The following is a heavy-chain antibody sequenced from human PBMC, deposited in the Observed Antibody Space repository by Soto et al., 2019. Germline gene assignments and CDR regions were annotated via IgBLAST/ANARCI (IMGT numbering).Heavy chain of an antibody. D-gene: IGHD5-18*01. CDR1: GFTFSTYG. V-gene: IGHV3-30*18. CDR3: AKVFSYSVIDY. J-gene: IGHJ4*02. Sequence: QVQLVESGGGVVQPGRSLRLSCAASGFTFSTYGMHWVRQAPGKGLEWVAVISYDGSNKYYADSVKGRFTISRDNSKNTLYLQMSSLRAEDMAVYYCAKVFSYSVIDYWGQGTLVTVSS. CDR2: ISYDGSNK.